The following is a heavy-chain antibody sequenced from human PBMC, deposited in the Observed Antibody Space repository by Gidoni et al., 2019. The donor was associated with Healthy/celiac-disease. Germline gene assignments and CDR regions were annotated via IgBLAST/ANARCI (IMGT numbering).Heavy chain of an antibody. D-gene: IGHD3-3*01. Sequence: EVQLVESGGGLVQPGGSLRLSCAASGFTFSSYAMSWVRQAPGKGLEWVSAISGSGGSTYYADSVKGRFTISRDNSKNTLYLQMNSLRAEDTAVYYCAGLGVRGITIFGAVPGWFDPWGQGTLVTVSS. V-gene: IGHV3-23*04. CDR1: GFTFSSYA. CDR3: AGLGVRGITIFGAVPGWFDP. J-gene: IGHJ5*02. CDR2: ISGSGGST.